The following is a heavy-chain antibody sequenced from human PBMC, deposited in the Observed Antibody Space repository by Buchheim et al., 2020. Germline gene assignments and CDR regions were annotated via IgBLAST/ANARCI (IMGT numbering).Heavy chain of an antibody. J-gene: IGHJ4*02. CDR2: INPSGGST. V-gene: IGHV1-46*01. CDR1: GYTFTNYY. Sequence: QMQLVQSGAEVKKPGASVEVSCKASGYTFTNYYIHWVRQAPGQGLEWMGIINPSGGSTGYAQRFQGRITMTRDTSKNNVYMDLSSLTSEDTAVYYCASSYSSSSWDYWGQGTL. CDR3: ASSYSSSSWDY. D-gene: IGHD6-6*01.